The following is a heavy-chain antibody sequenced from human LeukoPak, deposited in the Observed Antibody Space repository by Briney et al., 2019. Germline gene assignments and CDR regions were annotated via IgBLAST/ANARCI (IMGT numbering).Heavy chain of an antibody. CDR3: ARGVFSNGNWD. Sequence: SRTLSLTCAISGYSVSSNSVTWNWLRQSPSRGLEWLGRTYYRYKWYNDYAGSVKSRITINPDTSKNQLSLQLTSVAPEDTAVYYCARGVFSNGNWDWGQGTLVTVSS. CDR1: GYSVSSNSVT. J-gene: IGHJ4*02. V-gene: IGHV6-1*01. D-gene: IGHD7-27*01. CDR2: TYYRYKWYN.